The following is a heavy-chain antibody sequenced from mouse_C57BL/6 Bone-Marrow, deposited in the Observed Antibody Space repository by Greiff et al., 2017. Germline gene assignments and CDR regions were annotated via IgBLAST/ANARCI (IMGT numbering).Heavy chain of an antibody. V-gene: IGHV14-2*01. CDR1: GFNIKDYY. J-gene: IGHJ4*01. Sequence: EVQRVESGAELVKPGASVKLSCTASGFNIKDYYMNWVKQRTEQGLEWIGRLDPEDGETKYAPKFQGKATIAADTSSTTADLQLSSRTSEDTAVYYCAQRGEYLYAMDYWGQGTSVTVSS. CDR2: LDPEDGET. CDR3: AQRGEYLYAMDY. D-gene: IGHD5-1*01.